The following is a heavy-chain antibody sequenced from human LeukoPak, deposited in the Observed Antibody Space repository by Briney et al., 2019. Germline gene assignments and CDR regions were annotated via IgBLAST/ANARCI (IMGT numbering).Heavy chain of an antibody. CDR1: GFTFSSYG. D-gene: IGHD3-22*01. Sequence: GGSLRLSCAASGFTFSSYGMHWVRQAPGKGLEWVAVISYDGSNKYYADSVKGRFTLSRDNSKNTLYLQMNSLRAEDTAVYYCAKDLAYDSSGYLYYYYYGMDVWGQGTTVTVSS. CDR3: AKDLAYDSSGYLYYYYYGMDV. V-gene: IGHV3-30*18. J-gene: IGHJ6*02. CDR2: ISYDGSNK.